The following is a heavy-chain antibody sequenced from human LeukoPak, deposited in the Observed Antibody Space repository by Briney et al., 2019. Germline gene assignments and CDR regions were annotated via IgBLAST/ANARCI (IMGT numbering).Heavy chain of an antibody. CDR2: IYPKDSET. CDR1: GYSFSTYW. Sequence: GESLKISCKGSGYSFSTYWIGWVRQMPGKGLEWMGIIYPKDSETRYSPSVQGQVTISADKSIGAAYLQWSSLKASDTATYYCARRFNFDSSGFRTPSFDYWGQGTPVTVSS. V-gene: IGHV5-51*01. J-gene: IGHJ4*02. CDR3: ARRFNFDSSGFRTPSFDY. D-gene: IGHD3-22*01.